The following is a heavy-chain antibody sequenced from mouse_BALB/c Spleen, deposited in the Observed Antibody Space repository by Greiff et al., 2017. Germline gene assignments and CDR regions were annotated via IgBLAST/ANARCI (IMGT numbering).Heavy chain of an antibody. CDR3: ARQKGPYYRYDY. V-gene: IGHV5-4*02. J-gene: IGHJ2*01. Sequence: EVQGVESGGGLVKPGGSLKLSCAASGFTFSDYYMYWVRQTPEKRLEWVATISDGGSYTYYPDSVKGRFTISRDNAKNNLYLQMSSLKSEDTAMYYCARQKGPYYRYDYWGQGTTLTVSS. D-gene: IGHD2-14*01. CDR2: ISDGGSYT. CDR1: GFTFSDYY.